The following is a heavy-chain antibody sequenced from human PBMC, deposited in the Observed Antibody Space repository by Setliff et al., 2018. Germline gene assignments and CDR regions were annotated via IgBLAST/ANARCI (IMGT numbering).Heavy chain of an antibody. J-gene: IGHJ4*02. D-gene: IGHD7-27*01. CDR2: IGGSGSII. CDR1: GFTFSSFE. Sequence: GGSLRLSCAASGFTFSSFEMNWVRQAPGKGLDWVSYIGGSGSIIYYADSVKGRFTVSRDNARNSLFLQMNSLRAEDTAVYYCVRDLHWGFDYWGLGTLVTVSS. CDR3: VRDLHWGFDY. V-gene: IGHV3-48*03.